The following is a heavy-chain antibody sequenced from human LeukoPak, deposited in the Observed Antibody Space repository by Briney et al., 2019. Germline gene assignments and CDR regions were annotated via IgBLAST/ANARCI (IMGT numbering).Heavy chain of an antibody. Sequence: GGSLRLSCAASGFTFSNAWMSWVRQAPGKGLEWVGGIKSKTDGGTTAYAAPVKGRFTISRDDSKNTLYLQMNSLKTEDTAVYYCTTDNGLWFGELPTFDYWGQGTLVTVSS. J-gene: IGHJ4*02. CDR2: IKSKTDGGTT. D-gene: IGHD3-10*01. CDR3: TTDNGLWFGELPTFDY. CDR1: GFTFSNAW. V-gene: IGHV3-15*01.